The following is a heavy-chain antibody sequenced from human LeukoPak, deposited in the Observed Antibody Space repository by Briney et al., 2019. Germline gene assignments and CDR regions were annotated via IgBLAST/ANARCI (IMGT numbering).Heavy chain of an antibody. CDR1: GGSSRSSSYY. V-gene: IGHV4-39*01. CDR3: AIPRGYSYGYGEDY. J-gene: IGHJ4*02. D-gene: IGHD5-18*01. Sequence: PSETLSLTCTVSGGSSRSSSYYWGWIRQPPGKGLEWIGSIYYSGSTYYNPSLKSRVTISVDTSKNQFSLKLSSVTAADTAVYYCAIPRGYSYGYGEDYWGQGTLVTVSS. CDR2: IYYSGST.